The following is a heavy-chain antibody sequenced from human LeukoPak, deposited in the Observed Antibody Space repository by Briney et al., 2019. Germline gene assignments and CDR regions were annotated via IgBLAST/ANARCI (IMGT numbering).Heavy chain of an antibody. CDR1: GYTFTSYA. D-gene: IGHD3-22*01. Sequence: ASVKVSCKASGYTFTSYAMHWVRQAPGQGLEWMGWINAGNGNTKYSQKFQGRVTITRDTSASTAYMELSSLRSEDTAVYYCARALSYYYDSSGYSDFDYWGQGTLVTVSS. J-gene: IGHJ4*02. CDR2: INAGNGNT. CDR3: ARALSYYYDSSGYSDFDY. V-gene: IGHV1-3*01.